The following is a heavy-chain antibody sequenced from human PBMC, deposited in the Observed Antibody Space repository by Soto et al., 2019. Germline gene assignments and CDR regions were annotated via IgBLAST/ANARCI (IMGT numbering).Heavy chain of an antibody. D-gene: IGHD3-3*01. V-gene: IGHV1-8*01. Sequence: ASVKVSCKASGYTVTSYDINWVRQATGQGLEWMGWMNPNSGNTGYAQKFQGRVTMTRNTSISTAYMELSSLRSEDTAVYYCARRLWYYDFWSGYYGPDYYYGMDVWGQGTTVTVSS. CDR3: ARRLWYYDFWSGYYGPDYYYGMDV. CDR2: MNPNSGNT. J-gene: IGHJ6*02. CDR1: GYTVTSYD.